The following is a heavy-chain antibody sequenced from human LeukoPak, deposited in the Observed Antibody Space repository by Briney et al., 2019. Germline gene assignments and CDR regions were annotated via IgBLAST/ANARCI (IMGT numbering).Heavy chain of an antibody. D-gene: IGHD2-2*01. Sequence: PGGSLRLSCAASGFTFSSYAMSWVRQAPGKGLEWVANIKQDGSEKYYVDSVKGRFIISRDNAKNSLYLQMNSLRAEDTAVYYCARDPYCGSDSCYYLYWGQGTLATVSS. CDR3: ARDPYCGSDSCYYLY. CDR1: GFTFSSYA. J-gene: IGHJ4*02. V-gene: IGHV3-7*01. CDR2: IKQDGSEK.